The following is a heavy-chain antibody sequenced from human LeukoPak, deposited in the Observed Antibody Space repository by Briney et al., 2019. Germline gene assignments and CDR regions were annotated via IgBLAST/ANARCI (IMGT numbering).Heavy chain of an antibody. CDR1: GGSLSSGSYY. CDR3: ARVTGTTGFDY. CDR2: IYTSGST. Sequence: SQTLSLTCTVSGGSLSSGSYYWSWIRQPAGKGLEWIGRIYTSGSTNYNPSLKSRVTMSVDTSKNQFSLKLSSVTAADTAVYYCARVTGTTGFDYWGQGTLVTVSS. D-gene: IGHD1-1*01. J-gene: IGHJ4*02. V-gene: IGHV4-61*02.